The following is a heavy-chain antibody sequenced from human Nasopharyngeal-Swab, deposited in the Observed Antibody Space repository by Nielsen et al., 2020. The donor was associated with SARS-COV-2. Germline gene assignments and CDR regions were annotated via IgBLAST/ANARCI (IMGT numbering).Heavy chain of an antibody. Sequence: SETLSLTCTVSGGSISSSSYYWGWIRQPPGKGLEWIGSIYYSGSTYYNPSLKSRVTISVDTSKNQFSLKLSSVTAADTAVYYCARPNNSGWTGGWFDPWGQGTLVTVSS. CDR2: IYYSGST. V-gene: IGHV4-39*01. CDR1: GGSISSSSYY. D-gene: IGHD6-19*01. J-gene: IGHJ5*02. CDR3: ARPNNSGWTGGWFDP.